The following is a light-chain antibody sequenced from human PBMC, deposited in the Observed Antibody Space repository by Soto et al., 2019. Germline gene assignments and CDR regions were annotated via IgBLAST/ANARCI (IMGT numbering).Light chain of an antibody. CDR1: SSDVGGYNY. Sequence: QSALTQPASVSGSPGQSITISCTGTSSDVGGYNYVSWYQQHPGKAPKLMIYDVSNRPSGVSNRFSGSKSGNTASLTISGLQAEDEADYYCSSYISSSPYVFGTGTKVTV. J-gene: IGLJ1*01. CDR3: SSYISSSPYV. V-gene: IGLV2-14*01. CDR2: DVS.